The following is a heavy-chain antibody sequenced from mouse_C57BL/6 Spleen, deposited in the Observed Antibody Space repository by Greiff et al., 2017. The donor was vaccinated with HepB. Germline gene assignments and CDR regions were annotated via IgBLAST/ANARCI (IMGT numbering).Heavy chain of an antibody. Sequence: EVQVVESGGDLVKPGGSLKLSCAASGFTFSSYGMSWVRQTPDKRLEWVATISSGGSYTYYPDSVKGRFTISRDNAKNTLYLQMSSLKSEDTAMYYCARRGYYYGSSHWYFDVWGTGTTVTVSS. D-gene: IGHD1-1*01. CDR2: ISSGGSYT. V-gene: IGHV5-6*01. CDR3: ARRGYYYGSSHWYFDV. CDR1: GFTFSSYG. J-gene: IGHJ1*03.